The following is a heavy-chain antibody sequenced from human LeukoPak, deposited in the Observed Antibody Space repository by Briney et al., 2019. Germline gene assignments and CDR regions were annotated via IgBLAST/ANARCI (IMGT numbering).Heavy chain of an antibody. CDR2: IYPGDSET. CDR1: GYSFTSYW. D-gene: IGHD1-14*01. J-gene: IGHJ4*02. CDR3: ATTSRYFDH. V-gene: IGHV5-51*01. Sequence: GESLKISCKGSGYSFTSYWIGWVRQMPGKGLEWMGVIYPGDSETRYSPSFQGQVTISADKSINTAYLQWSSLKASDTAIYYCATTSRYFDHWGQGTLVTVSS.